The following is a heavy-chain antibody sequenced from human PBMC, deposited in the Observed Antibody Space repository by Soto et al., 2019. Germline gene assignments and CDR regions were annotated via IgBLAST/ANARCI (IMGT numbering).Heavy chain of an antibody. CDR2: IKSKTDGGTI. CDR1: GFTFSNAW. J-gene: IGHJ4*02. D-gene: IGHD6-6*01. CDR3: TTDSGYRRSSLHFDY. V-gene: IGHV3-15*01. Sequence: GGSLRLSCAASGFTFSNAWMTWVRQAPGKGLEWVGRIKSKTDGGTIDYAAPVKGRFTVSRDDSETTLYLQMNSLKTEDTAVYYCTTDSGYRRSSLHFDYWGQGTQVTVSS.